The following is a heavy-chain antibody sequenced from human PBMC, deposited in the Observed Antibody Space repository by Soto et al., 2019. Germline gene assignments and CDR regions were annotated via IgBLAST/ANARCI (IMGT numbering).Heavy chain of an antibody. V-gene: IGHV1-18*01. Sequence: QVQLVQSGAEVKKPGASVKVSCKASGYTFTSYGISWVRQAPGQGLEWMGWISAYNGNTNYAQKLQGRVTMTTDTSTSTAYMVLRSLRSDDTAVYYCARNVLRFLEWLSHYYYYMDVWGKGTTVTVSS. CDR3: ARNVLRFLEWLSHYYYYMDV. CDR2: ISAYNGNT. J-gene: IGHJ6*03. D-gene: IGHD3-3*01. CDR1: GYTFTSYG.